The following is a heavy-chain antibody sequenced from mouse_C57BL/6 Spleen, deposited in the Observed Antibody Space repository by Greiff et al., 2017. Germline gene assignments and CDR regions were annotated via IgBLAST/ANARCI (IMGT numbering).Heavy chain of an antibody. Sequence: EVQLQESGGDLVKPGGSLKLSCAASGFTFSSYGMSWVRQTPDKRLEWVATISSGGSYTYYPDSVKGRFTISRDNAKNTLYLQMSSLKSEDTAMYYCARLLTTVDAMDYWGQGTSVTVSS. J-gene: IGHJ4*01. CDR2: ISSGGSYT. V-gene: IGHV5-6*01. D-gene: IGHD1-1*01. CDR1: GFTFSSYG. CDR3: ARLLTTVDAMDY.